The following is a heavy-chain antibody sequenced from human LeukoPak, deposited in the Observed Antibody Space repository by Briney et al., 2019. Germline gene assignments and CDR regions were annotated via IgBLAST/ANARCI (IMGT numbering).Heavy chain of an antibody. J-gene: IGHJ4*02. CDR3: AKDFRIGYSAHFDY. CDR1: GFTFSSYA. CDR2: LSGSGGGT. D-gene: IGHD2-21*01. V-gene: IGHV3-23*01. Sequence: GGSLRLSCAASGFTFSSYAMSWVRQAPGKGLEWVSTLSGSGGGTDYADSVKGRFTISRDSSKSTLYLQMNSLRAEDTAVYYCAKDFRIGYSAHFDYWGQGALVTVS.